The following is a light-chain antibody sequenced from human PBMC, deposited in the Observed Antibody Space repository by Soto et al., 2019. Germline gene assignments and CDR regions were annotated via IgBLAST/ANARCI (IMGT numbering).Light chain of an antibody. J-gene: IGLJ1*01. V-gene: IGLV1-40*01. CDR2: ANN. CDR1: SSNIGAGYD. Sequence: QPVLTQPPSVSGAPGQRVIISCTGSSSNIGAGYDVHWYQQVPGTAPKLLIYANNNRPSGVPDRFSGSKSGTSASLAITGLQAEDEADYYCQSYDSSLSGYVFGTGTKLTVL. CDR3: QSYDSSLSGYV.